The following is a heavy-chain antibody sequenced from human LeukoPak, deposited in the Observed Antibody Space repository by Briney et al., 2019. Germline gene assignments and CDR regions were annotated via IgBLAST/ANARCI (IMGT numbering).Heavy chain of an antibody. D-gene: IGHD3-22*01. J-gene: IGHJ4*02. CDR3: ARDRSYYDSSGYYPIDY. V-gene: IGHV3-21*01. Sequence: GGSLRLSCAASGFTFSRYRMNWVRQAPGKGLEWVSSISSSSSYIYHADSVKGRCTISRDNAKNSLYLQMNSLRAEDTAVYYCARDRSYYDSSGYYPIDYWGQGTLVTVSS. CDR1: GFTFSRYR. CDR2: ISSSSSYI.